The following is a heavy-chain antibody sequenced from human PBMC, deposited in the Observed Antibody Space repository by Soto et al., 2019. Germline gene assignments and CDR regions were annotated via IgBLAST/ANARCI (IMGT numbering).Heavy chain of an antibody. V-gene: IGHV1-24*01. CDR1: GYTFTGLS. CDR3: ATEFAAGPLVLRYFDWSS. D-gene: IGHD3-9*01. Sequence: ASVKVSCKVSGYTFTGLSMHWVRQAPGKGLEWMGGFDPEDGETIYAQKFQGRVTMTEDTSTDTAYMELSSLRSEDTAVYYCATEFAAGPLVLRYFDWSSWGQGTLVTAPQ. J-gene: IGHJ4*02. CDR2: FDPEDGET.